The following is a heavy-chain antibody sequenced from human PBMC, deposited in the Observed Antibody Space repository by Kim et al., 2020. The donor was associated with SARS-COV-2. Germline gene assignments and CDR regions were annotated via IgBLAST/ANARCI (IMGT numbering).Heavy chain of an antibody. Sequence: GGSLRLSCAASGFTFSSYSMNWVRQAPGKGLEWVSSISSSRSYIYYADSVKGRFTISRDNSKNSLYLQMNSLRAEDTAVYYCARGRWHDYWGQGTLVTVSS. V-gene: IGHV3-21*01. CDR3: ARGRWHDY. CDR2: ISSSRSYI. D-gene: IGHD4-17*01. CDR1: GFTFSSYS. J-gene: IGHJ4*02.